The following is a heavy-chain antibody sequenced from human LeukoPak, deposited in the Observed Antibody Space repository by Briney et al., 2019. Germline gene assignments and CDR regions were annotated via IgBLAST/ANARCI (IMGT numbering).Heavy chain of an antibody. V-gene: IGHV1-69*05. Sequence: GASVKVSCKASGGTFSSYAISWVRQAPGQGLEWMGGIIPIFGTANYAQKFQGRLTITTDESTSTAYMEVRSLRSEDTAIYYCAQTSSLYSSGPTGHFENWGQGTLVAVSS. D-gene: IGHD6-19*01. CDR1: GGTFSSYA. CDR2: IIPIFGTA. CDR3: AQTSSLYSSGPTGHFEN. J-gene: IGHJ4*02.